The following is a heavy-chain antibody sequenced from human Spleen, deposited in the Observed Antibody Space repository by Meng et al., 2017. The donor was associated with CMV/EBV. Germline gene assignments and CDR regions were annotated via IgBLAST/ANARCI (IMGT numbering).Heavy chain of an antibody. Sequence: GESLKISCVGSGFTVSANYMTWVRQAPGKGLEWVSVIYSGGSTYYADSVKGRFTISRDNSKNTLYLQMNSLRAEDTAVYYCARHSSSWYAFDYFDYWGQGTLVTVSS. V-gene: IGHV3-66*02. CDR3: ARHSSSWYAFDYFDY. CDR2: IYSGGST. D-gene: IGHD6-13*01. J-gene: IGHJ4*02. CDR1: GFTVSANY.